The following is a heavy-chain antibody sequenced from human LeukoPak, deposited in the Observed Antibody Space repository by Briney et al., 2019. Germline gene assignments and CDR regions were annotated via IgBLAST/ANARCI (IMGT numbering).Heavy chain of an antibody. D-gene: IGHD3-22*01. CDR3: ARSLIVVVITQSFDY. V-gene: IGHV3-7*01. Sequence: TGGSLRLPCAASGFTFSSYWMSWVRQAPGKGLEWVANIKQDGSEKYYVDSVKGRFAISRDNAKNSLYLQMNSLRAEDTAVYYCARSLIVVVITQSFDYWGQGTLVTVSS. J-gene: IGHJ4*02. CDR1: GFTFSSYW. CDR2: IKQDGSEK.